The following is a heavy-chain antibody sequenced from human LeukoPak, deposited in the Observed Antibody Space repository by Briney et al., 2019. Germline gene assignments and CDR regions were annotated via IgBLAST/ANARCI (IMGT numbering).Heavy chain of an antibody. V-gene: IGHV3-30*04. CDR3: ARAVGNYAYTDAFDI. CDR1: GFTFSSYA. Sequence: GGSLRLSCAASGFTFSSYAMHWVRQAPGKGLEWVAVISYDGSNKYYADSVKGRFTISRDNSKNTLYLQMNSLRAEDTAVYYCARAVGNYAYTDAFDIWGQGTMVTVSS. CDR2: ISYDGSNK. D-gene: IGHD1-7*01. J-gene: IGHJ3*02.